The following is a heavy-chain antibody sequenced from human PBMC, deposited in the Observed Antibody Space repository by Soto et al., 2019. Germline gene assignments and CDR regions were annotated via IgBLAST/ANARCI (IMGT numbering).Heavy chain of an antibody. Sequence: EVQLVESGGGLVQPGGSLRLSCAATGFTFSTYWMHWVRQGPGKGLVWVSRTSTDGSSTTYADSVKGRFTISRDNTKNTLYLQMTSLRAEDTAVYYCARATGSNHPFDYWGQGSLFTVSS. D-gene: IGHD2-2*01. CDR2: TSTDGSST. J-gene: IGHJ4*02. CDR1: GFTFSTYW. V-gene: IGHV3-74*01. CDR3: ARATGSNHPFDY.